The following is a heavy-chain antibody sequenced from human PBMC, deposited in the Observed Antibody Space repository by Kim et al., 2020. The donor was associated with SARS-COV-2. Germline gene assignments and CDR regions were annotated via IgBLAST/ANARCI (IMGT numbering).Heavy chain of an antibody. CDR3: ARGDYGRGSRAFDY. Sequence: AQKFQGRVTITADESTSTAYMELSSLRSEDTAVYYCARGDYGRGSRAFDYWGQGTLVTVSS. D-gene: IGHD3-16*01. V-gene: IGHV1-69*01. J-gene: IGHJ4*02.